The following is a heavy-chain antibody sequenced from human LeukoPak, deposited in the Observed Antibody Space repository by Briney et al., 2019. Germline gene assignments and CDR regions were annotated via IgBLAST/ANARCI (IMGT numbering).Heavy chain of an antibody. CDR1: GFTFNNYG. Sequence: GKSLRLSCAASGFTFNNYGMHWVRQAPGQRLEWMGWINAGNGNTKYSQKFQGRVTITRDTSASTAYMELSSLRSEDTAVYYCARFMVRGVSDYWGQGTLVTVSS. D-gene: IGHD3-10*01. CDR2: INAGNGNT. CDR3: ARFMVRGVSDY. J-gene: IGHJ4*02. V-gene: IGHV1-3*01.